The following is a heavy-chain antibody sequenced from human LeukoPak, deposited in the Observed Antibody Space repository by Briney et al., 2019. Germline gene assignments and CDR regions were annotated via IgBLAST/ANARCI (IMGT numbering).Heavy chain of an antibody. CDR1: GGSISGSSYY. D-gene: IGHD3-16*02. CDR2: IYYSGST. J-gene: IGHJ4*02. Sequence: SETLSLTCTVSGGSISGSSYYWGWIRQPPGKGLEWIGSIYYSGSTYYNPSLKSRVTISVDTSKNQFSLKLSSVTATDTAVYYCASLFYDYVWGSYRYTGFDYWGQGTLVTVSS. V-gene: IGHV4-39*01. CDR3: ASLFYDYVWGSYRYTGFDY.